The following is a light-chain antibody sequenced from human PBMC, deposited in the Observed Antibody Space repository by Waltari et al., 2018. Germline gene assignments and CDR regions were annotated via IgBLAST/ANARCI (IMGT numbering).Light chain of an antibody. V-gene: IGKV2-30*02. CDR1: QSLVHSDGNTS. CDR3: MQATHWTWLT. Sequence: EVVMTQSTLSLPVTLGQRASVSCRCSQSLVHSDGNTSLNWFNQRPSQSPRRLIYKVSNRDSHVPDRLSGSGSGTDFTLKISRVEAEAVGVYYCMQATHWTWLTFGGGTKVEIQ. J-gene: IGKJ4*01. CDR2: KVS.